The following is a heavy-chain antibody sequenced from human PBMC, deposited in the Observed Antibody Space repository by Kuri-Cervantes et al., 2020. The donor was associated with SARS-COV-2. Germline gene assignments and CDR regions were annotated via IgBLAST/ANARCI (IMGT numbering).Heavy chain of an antibody. V-gene: IGHV3-30*02. CDR3: VKMAGDRGGAFEI. J-gene: IGHJ3*02. CDR2: IRYDGSKK. Sequence: GESLKISCAASGLTISNYGMHWVRQAPGKGLEWVAFIRYDGSKKDYVDSVKGRFTISRDNTKKSLYLQMNSLRSEDMALYYCVKMAGDRGGAFEIWGQGTTVTVSS. D-gene: IGHD6-19*01. CDR1: GLTISNYG.